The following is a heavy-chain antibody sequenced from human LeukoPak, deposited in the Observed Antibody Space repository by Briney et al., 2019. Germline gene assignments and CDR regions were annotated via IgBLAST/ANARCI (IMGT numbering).Heavy chain of an antibody. CDR2: ISSSSSYI. J-gene: IGHJ4*02. D-gene: IGHD6-19*01. CDR3: ARGAGQWLLHIDY. CDR1: GFTFSDYY. V-gene: IGHV3-11*05. Sequence: PGGSLRLSCAASGFTFSDYYMSWIRQAPGKGLEWVSSISSSSSYIYYADSVKGRFTISRDNAKNSLYLQMNSLRAEDTAVYYCARGAGQWLLHIDYWGQGTLVTVSS.